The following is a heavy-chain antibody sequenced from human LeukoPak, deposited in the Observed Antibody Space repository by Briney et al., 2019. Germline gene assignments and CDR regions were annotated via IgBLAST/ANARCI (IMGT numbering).Heavy chain of an antibody. Sequence: PSQTLSLTCAVSGGSISSGGYSWSWIRQPPGKGLEWIGYIYHSGSTYYNPSLKSRVTISVDRSKNQFSLKLSSVTAADTAVYYCARALEGKRYCSGGSCYSGWFDPWGRGTLVTVSS. D-gene: IGHD2-15*01. CDR2: IYHSGST. V-gene: IGHV4-30-2*01. J-gene: IGHJ5*02. CDR1: GGSISSGGYS. CDR3: ARALEGKRYCSGGSCYSGWFDP.